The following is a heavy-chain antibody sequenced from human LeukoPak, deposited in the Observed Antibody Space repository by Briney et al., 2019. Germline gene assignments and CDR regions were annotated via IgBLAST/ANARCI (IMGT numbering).Heavy chain of an antibody. Sequence: SETLSLTCTVSGGSISSYYWSWIRQPPGKGLEWIGYIYYSGSTNYNPSLKSRVTISVDTSKNQFSLKLSSVTAADTAVYYCASVRRLGYCSSTSCYSHYYGMDVWGQGTTVTVSS. D-gene: IGHD2-2*02. CDR1: GGSISSYY. J-gene: IGHJ6*02. V-gene: IGHV4-59*12. CDR2: IYYSGST. CDR3: ASVRRLGYCSSTSCYSHYYGMDV.